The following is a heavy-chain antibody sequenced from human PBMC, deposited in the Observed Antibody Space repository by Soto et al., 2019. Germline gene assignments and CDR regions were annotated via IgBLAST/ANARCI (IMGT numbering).Heavy chain of an antibody. Sequence: GGSLRLSCAASGFTLSNYAMHWVRQAPGKGLEWVAVISYDEINKYYADSVKGRFTISRDNSKKTLSLQMNTLRAEDTAVYYCATFLLVGSFYTWGKGTMV. D-gene: IGHD1-26*01. V-gene: IGHV3-30-3*01. J-gene: IGHJ3*02. CDR2: ISYDEINK. CDR3: ATFLLVGSFYT. CDR1: GFTLSNYA.